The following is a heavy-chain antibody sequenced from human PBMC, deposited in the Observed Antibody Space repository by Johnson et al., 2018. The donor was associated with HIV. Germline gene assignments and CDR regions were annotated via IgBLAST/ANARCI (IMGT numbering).Heavy chain of an antibody. Sequence: VQLVESGGSVVRPGGSLRLSCAASGFNFDDYGMNWVRQSPGKGLEWVSGNNWTGGSTGYADSVKGRFTISRDNGKNSLYLQMNSLRAEDTALYYCAKDLPVYGHGHGAFDIWGQGTVVTVSS. CDR2: NNWTGGST. V-gene: IGHV3-20*04. CDR1: GFNFDDYG. D-gene: IGHD3-10*01. J-gene: IGHJ3*02. CDR3: AKDLPVYGHGHGAFDI.